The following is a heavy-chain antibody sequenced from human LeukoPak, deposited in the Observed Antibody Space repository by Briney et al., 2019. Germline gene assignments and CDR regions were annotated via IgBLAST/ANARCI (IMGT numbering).Heavy chain of an antibody. J-gene: IGHJ4*02. D-gene: IGHD1-26*01. CDR2: IYTSGST. CDR1: GDSISSYF. CDR3: AAFLSGTYWYFDY. Sequence: PSETLSLTCTVSGDSISSYFWSWIRQPAAKGLEGIGHIYTSGSTNYYTSGSTDYNPSLKSRVTISLDRSKNQFSLKLSSVTAADTAVYYCAAFLSGTYWYFDYWGQGALVTVSS. V-gene: IGHV4-4*07.